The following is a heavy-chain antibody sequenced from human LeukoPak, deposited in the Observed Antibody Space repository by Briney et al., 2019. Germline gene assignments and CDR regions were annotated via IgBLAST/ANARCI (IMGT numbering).Heavy chain of an antibody. D-gene: IGHD3-10*01. V-gene: IGHV1-69*04. CDR3: ARDIAGDTMVRGVSTREYFQH. CDR1: GGTSSSYA. CDR2: IIPILGIA. Sequence: SVKVSCKASGGTSSSYAISWVRQAPGQGLEWMGRIIPILGIANYAQKFQGRVTITADKSTSTAYMELSSLSSEDTAVYYCARDIAGDTMVRGVSTREYFQHWGQGTLVTVSS. J-gene: IGHJ1*01.